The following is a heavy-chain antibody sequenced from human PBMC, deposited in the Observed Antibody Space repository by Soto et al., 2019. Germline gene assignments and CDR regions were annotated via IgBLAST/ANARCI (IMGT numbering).Heavy chain of an antibody. CDR3: VRMNADTYSHYYAMDV. D-gene: IGHD1-1*01. V-gene: IGHV2-26*03. Sequence: QVTLKESGPVLVKPTETLTLTCTISGFSLSNGRMGVSWIRQSPGKALECLAHIFSDAERSYSSSMQSRLTISTDTSGTQVVLSMTNMDPVDTGTYFCVRMNADTYSHYYAMDVWGQGTTVTVSS. CDR2: IFSDAER. CDR1: GFSLSNGRMG. J-gene: IGHJ6*02.